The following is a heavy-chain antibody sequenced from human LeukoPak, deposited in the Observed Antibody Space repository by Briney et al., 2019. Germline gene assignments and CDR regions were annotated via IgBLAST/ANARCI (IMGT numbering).Heavy chain of an antibody. V-gene: IGHV3-74*01. CDR1: GFTFSSYW. Sequence: GGSLRLSCAASGFTFSSYWMHWVRHAPGKGLVWVSRINSDGSSTIYADSVKGRFTISRDNAKNTLYLQMNSLRAEDTAVYYCARDGCSSTSCYADWFDLWGQGTLVTVSS. CDR3: ARDGCSSTSCYADWFDL. J-gene: IGHJ5*02. CDR2: INSDGSST. D-gene: IGHD2-2*01.